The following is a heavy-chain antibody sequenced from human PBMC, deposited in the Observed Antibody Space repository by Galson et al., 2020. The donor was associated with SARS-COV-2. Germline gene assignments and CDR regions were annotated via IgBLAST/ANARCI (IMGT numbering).Heavy chain of an antibody. J-gene: IGHJ3*02. CDR1: GGSISSGDYY. CDR2: IYSSGST. V-gene: IGHV4-61*02. D-gene: IGHD1-26*01. CDR3: ARDRYWPLVGDDAFDI. Sequence: SETLSLTCTVSGGSISSGDYYWSWIRQPAGKGLEWLGRIYSSGSTNYNPSLKSRVTISLDTSKNHFSLKLASVTAADTAVYFCARDRYWPLVGDDAFDIWGQGTMVTVSS.